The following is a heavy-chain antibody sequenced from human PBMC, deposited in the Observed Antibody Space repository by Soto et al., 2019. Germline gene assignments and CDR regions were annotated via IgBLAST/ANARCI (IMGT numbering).Heavy chain of an antibody. CDR2: INAGNGDT. Sequence: QVQLVQSGAEVKKSGASVKVSCKASGYTFTSYTMHWVRQAPGQSLEWMGWINAGNGDTKYSQKFQGRVTITRDISASTAYMELSSLGSEDTAVYYCARIGYGYPSGRGWFDPWGQGTLVTVSS. V-gene: IGHV1-3*01. CDR1: GYTFTSYT. CDR3: ARIGYGYPSGRGWFDP. J-gene: IGHJ5*02. D-gene: IGHD5-18*01.